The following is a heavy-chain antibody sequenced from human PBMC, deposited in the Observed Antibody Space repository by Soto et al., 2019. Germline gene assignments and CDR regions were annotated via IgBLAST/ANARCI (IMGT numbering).Heavy chain of an antibody. J-gene: IGHJ6*02. CDR1: GFIFSSYA. CDR2: ISYDGAKK. D-gene: IGHD2-2*02. CDR3: AQGIPGYYYGMDV. V-gene: IGHV3-30-3*01. Sequence: GGSLRLSCAASGFIFSSYAMHWVRQAPGKGLEWVALISYDGAKKDHADSVKGRFSVFRGNSKNTLYLQMNSLRPEDTAVYYCAQGIPGYYYGMDVRGQGTTVTVSS.